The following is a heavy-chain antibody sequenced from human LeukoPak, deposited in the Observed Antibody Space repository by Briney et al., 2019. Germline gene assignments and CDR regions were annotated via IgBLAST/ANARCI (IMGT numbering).Heavy chain of an antibody. CDR2: ISGSGGST. V-gene: IGHV3-23*01. D-gene: IGHD3-3*01. CDR3: AGYYDFWSGLNWFDP. CDR1: GFTFSSYA. Sequence: GGSLRLSCAASGFTFSSYAMSWVRQAPGKGLEWVSAISGSGGSTYYADSVKGRFTTSRDNSKNTLYLQMNSLRAEDTAVYYCAGYYDFWSGLNWFDPWGQGTLVTVSS. J-gene: IGHJ5*02.